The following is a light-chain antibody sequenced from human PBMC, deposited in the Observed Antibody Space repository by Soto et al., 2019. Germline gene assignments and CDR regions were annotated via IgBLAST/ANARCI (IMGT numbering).Light chain of an antibody. CDR2: GAS. J-gene: IGKJ1*01. CDR1: QSISSSY. CDR3: QQYGSSPRT. Sequence: EIVLTQSPGTLSLSAGERATLSCRASQSISSSYLAWYQQRPGQAPRLLIYGASSRATGIPDRFSGSGSGTEFTLTISRLEPEDFAVYYCQQYGSSPRTFGQGTKVDI. V-gene: IGKV3-20*01.